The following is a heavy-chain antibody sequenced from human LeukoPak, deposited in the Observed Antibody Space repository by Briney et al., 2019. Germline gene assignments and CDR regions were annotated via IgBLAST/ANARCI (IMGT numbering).Heavy chain of an antibody. CDR3: VRDYRYAGHESVY. Sequence: PGGSLRLSCVGSGFTFSTYAMGWVRQVPGKGLEWVSSVSESGGSTYYADSVKGRFTISRDNSKDTLSLQMNSLKTEDTAVYYCVRDYRYAGHESVYWGQGTLVTVSS. D-gene: IGHD5-12*01. CDR2: VSESGGST. V-gene: IGHV3-23*01. J-gene: IGHJ4*02. CDR1: GFTFSTYA.